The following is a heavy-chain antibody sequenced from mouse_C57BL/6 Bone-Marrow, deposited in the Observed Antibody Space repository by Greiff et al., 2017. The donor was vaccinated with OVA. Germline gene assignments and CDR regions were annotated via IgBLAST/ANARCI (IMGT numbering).Heavy chain of an antibody. V-gene: IGHV14-2*01. CDR2: IDPEDGET. CDR1: GFNITDYY. J-gene: IGHJ3*01. D-gene: IGHD2-4*01. Sequence: VQLKESGAELVKPGASVKLSCTASGFNITDYYMHWVKQRTEQGLEWIGRIDPEDGETKYAPKFPGKATITADTSSNTAYLQLSSLTSEDTAGYYCASPDYENGGQGTLVTVSA. CDR3: ASPDYEN.